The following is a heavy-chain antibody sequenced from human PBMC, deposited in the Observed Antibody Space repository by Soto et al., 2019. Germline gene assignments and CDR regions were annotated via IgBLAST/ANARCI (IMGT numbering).Heavy chain of an antibody. CDR3: ASWWFGEFFDY. D-gene: IGHD3-10*01. V-gene: IGHV4-30-4*01. CDR1: GGSISSGDYY. CDR2: IYYSGST. Sequence: QVQLQESGPGLVKPSQTLSLTCTVSGGSISSGDYYWSWIRQPPGKGLEWIGYIYYSGSTYYNPSLKSRVTLSVDTSKNPFSLNLSSVTAADTAVYYCASWWFGEFFDYWGQGTLVTVSS. J-gene: IGHJ4*02.